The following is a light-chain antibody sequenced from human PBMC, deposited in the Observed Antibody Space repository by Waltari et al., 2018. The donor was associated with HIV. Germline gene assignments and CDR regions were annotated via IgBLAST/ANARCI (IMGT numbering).Light chain of an antibody. CDR2: SAS. CDR3: QQYGLSPIT. CDR1: ESVSTGH. V-gene: IGKV3-20*01. Sequence: DSVLKQSPGTLSLSTGERDTLSCRASESVSTGHLGWYQQKPGQAPRLLISSASSRATCIPDRFSGSGSGTDFTLTISRLEPEDFAIYYCQQYGLSPITFGQGTRLAIK. J-gene: IGKJ5*01.